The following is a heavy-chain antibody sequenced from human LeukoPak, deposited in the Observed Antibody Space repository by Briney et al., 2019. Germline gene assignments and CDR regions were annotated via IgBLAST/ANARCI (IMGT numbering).Heavy chain of an antibody. Sequence: GGSLRLSCAASGFTFSSYGMHWVRQAPGKGLEWVAVISYDGSNKYYADSVKGRFTISRDNSKNTLYLQMNSLRAEDTAVYYCAKEGGLRSPAFYDYWGQGTLVTVSS. D-gene: IGHD4-17*01. J-gene: IGHJ4*02. V-gene: IGHV3-30*18. CDR1: GFTFSSYG. CDR3: AKEGGLRSPAFYDY. CDR2: ISYDGSNK.